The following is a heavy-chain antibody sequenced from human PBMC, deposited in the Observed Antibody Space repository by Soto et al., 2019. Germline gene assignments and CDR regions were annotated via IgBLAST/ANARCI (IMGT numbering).Heavy chain of an antibody. CDR3: AKDGYSYGPYYFDY. D-gene: IGHD5-18*01. CDR2: ISGSGAGT. Sequence: GGSLRLSCAASGFTFSSYAMSWVRQAPGKGLEWVSGISGSGAGTYYGDSVKGRFTISRDNSKNTLYLQMNSLRAEDTAVYYCAKDGYSYGPYYFDYWGQGTPVTVSS. CDR1: GFTFSSYA. J-gene: IGHJ4*02. V-gene: IGHV3-23*01.